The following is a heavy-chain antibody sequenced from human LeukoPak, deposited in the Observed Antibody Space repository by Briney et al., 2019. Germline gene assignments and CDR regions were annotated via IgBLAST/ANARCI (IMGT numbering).Heavy chain of an antibody. Sequence: SETLSLTCTVSGGSISSSSYYWGWIRQPPGKGLEWIGSIYYSGSTYYNPSLKSRVTISVGTSKNQFSLKLGSVTAADTAVYYCARVSSIAAKYYYYMDVWGKGTTVTVSS. V-gene: IGHV4-39*07. J-gene: IGHJ6*03. CDR1: GGSISSSSYY. D-gene: IGHD6-6*01. CDR3: ARVSSIAAKYYYYMDV. CDR2: IYYSGST.